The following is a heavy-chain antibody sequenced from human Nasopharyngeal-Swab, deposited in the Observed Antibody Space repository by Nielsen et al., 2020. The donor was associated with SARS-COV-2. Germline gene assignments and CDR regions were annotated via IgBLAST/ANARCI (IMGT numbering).Heavy chain of an antibody. CDR2: IYYSGST. V-gene: IGHV4-59*01. J-gene: IGHJ6*02. Sequence: SETLSLTCTVSGGSISSYYWSWIRQPPGKGLEWIGYIYYSGSTNYNPSLKSRVTISVDTSKNQFSLKLSFVTAADTAVYYCARGGDGYKWDYYYYGMDVWGQGTTVTVSS. D-gene: IGHD5-24*01. CDR1: GGSISSYY. CDR3: ARGGDGYKWDYYYYGMDV.